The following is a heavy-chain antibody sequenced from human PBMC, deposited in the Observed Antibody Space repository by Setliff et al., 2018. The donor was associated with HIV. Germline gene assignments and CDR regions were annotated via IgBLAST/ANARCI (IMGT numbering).Heavy chain of an antibody. CDR1: GYTFTTFG. CDR2: INTETGTP. D-gene: IGHD3-16*01. CDR3: ARYVSDWFVVL. V-gene: IGHV7-4-1*01. Sequence: ASVKVSCKASGYTFTTFGLSWVRQAPGQGLEWMGWINTETGTPMYAQDFTARFVVSVDTSISTAYLQLDSLNAEDTAVYYCARYVSDWFVVLWGRGTPVTVS. J-gene: IGHJ2*01.